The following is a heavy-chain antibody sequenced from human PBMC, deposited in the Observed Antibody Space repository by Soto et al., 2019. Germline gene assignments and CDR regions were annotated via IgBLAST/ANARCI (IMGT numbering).Heavy chain of an antibody. CDR1: GGSIRSSSYF. CDR3: ARHPSNFWFDP. D-gene: IGHD4-4*01. Sequence: QLQLQESGPGLVKPSETLSLTCTVSGGSIRSSSYFWGWIRQPPGKGLEWIGSIYYSGSTYYNPSLMSRVTLYVDTSKNQFSLKLSSVTAAETAVYYCARHPSNFWFDPWGQGTLVTVSS. CDR2: IYYSGST. V-gene: IGHV4-39*01. J-gene: IGHJ5*02.